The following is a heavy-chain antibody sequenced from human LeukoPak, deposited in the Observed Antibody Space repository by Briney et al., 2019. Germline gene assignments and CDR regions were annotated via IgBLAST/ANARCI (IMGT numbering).Heavy chain of an antibody. CDR2: VDPISGAS. V-gene: IGHV1-2*02. CDR1: GYTFAGFY. D-gene: IGHD6-19*01. Sequence: ASVKVSCKASGYTFAGFYIHWVRQAPGQGLEWVGWVDPISGASNYAQKFQGRVTMTRDTSITTAYMELNSLKSDDTTVYYCAREGGGPVAGIGWFGPWGQGTLVTVSS. J-gene: IGHJ5*02. CDR3: AREGGGPVAGIGWFGP.